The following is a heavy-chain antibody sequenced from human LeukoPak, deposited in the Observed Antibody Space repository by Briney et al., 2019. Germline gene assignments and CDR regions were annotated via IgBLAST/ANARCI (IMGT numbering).Heavy chain of an antibody. D-gene: IGHD6-6*01. CDR1: GYTFTSYD. Sequence: ASVQVSCKASGYTFTSYDVNWVRQATGQGLEWMGWVNPNSGNTAYAQNFQGRVTMTSDTSINTAYMELSSLRSEDTAVYYCARGAWTSSFDYWGQGTLVTVSS. V-gene: IGHV1-8*01. CDR3: ARGAWTSSFDY. CDR2: VNPNSGNT. J-gene: IGHJ4*02.